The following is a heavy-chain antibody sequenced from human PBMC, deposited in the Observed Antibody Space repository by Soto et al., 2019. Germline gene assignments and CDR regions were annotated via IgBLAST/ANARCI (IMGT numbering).Heavy chain of an antibody. CDR3: ARDATVVTSPIDY. V-gene: IGHV3-30-3*01. J-gene: IGHJ4*02. Sequence: GGSLRLSCAASGFTFSSYAMSWVRQAPGKGLEWVAVISYDGSNKYYADSVKGRFTISRDNSKNTLYLQMNSLRAEDTAVYYCARDATVVTSPIDYWGQGTLVTVSS. CDR2: ISYDGSNK. CDR1: GFTFSSYA. D-gene: IGHD4-17*01.